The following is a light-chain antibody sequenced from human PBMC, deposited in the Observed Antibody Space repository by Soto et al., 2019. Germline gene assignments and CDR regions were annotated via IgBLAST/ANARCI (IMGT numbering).Light chain of an antibody. CDR1: QDISDY. J-gene: IGKJ4*01. CDR2: AAS. CDR3: QQYEIYPIT. Sequence: DIQMTQSPSSLSASVGDSVTITWRASQDISDYLAWFQQKPGKAPKSLIYAASDLQSGVPSRFSGSGSGTDFTLTINSLQPEDSATYYCQQYEIYPITFGGGTRVEI. V-gene: IGKV1-16*01.